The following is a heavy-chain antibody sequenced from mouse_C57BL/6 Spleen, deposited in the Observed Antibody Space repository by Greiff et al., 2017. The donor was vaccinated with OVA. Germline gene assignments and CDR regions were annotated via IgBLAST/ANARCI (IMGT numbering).Heavy chain of an antibody. J-gene: IGHJ4*01. Sequence: EVQLQQSGPELVKPGASVKISCKASGYTFTDYYMNWVKQSHGKSLEWIGDINPNNGGTSYNQKFKGKATLTVDKSSSTAYMELRSLTSEDSAVYYCASVLRRVYYAMDYWGQGTSVTVSS. CDR1: GYTFTDYY. V-gene: IGHV1-26*01. CDR2: INPNNGGT. CDR3: ASVLRRVYYAMDY. D-gene: IGHD2-12*01.